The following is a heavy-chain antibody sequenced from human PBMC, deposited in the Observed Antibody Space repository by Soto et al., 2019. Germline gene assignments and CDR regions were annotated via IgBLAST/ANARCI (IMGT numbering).Heavy chain of an antibody. J-gene: IGHJ2*01. D-gene: IGHD3-22*01. Sequence: QVQLQESGPGLVKPSQTLSLTCTVSGGSISSGGYYWSWIRQHPGKGLEWIGYIYYSGSTYYNPSLKSRVTISVDTSKNQFSLKLSSVTAADTAVYYCARDALFTYYYDSSGYRYFDLWGRGTLVTVSS. CDR2: IYYSGST. CDR1: GGSISSGGYY. CDR3: ARDALFTYYYDSSGYRYFDL. V-gene: IGHV4-31*03.